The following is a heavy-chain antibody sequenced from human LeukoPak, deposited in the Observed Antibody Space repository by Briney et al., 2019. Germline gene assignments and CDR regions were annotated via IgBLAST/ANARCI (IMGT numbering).Heavy chain of an antibody. J-gene: IGHJ4*02. CDR1: GGSISSYY. V-gene: IGHV4-59*01. Sequence: PSETLSLTCTVSGGSISSYYWSWIRQPPGKGLEWIGCIYYSGSTNYNPSLKSRVTISVDTSKNQFSLKLSSVTAADTAVYYCARDRGDDCGDFNVAYYFDYWGQGTLVTVSS. CDR3: ARDRGDDCGDFNVAYYFDY. CDR2: IYYSGST. D-gene: IGHD4-17*01.